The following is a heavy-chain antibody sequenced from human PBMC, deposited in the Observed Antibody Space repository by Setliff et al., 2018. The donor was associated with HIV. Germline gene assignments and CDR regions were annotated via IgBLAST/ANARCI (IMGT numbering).Heavy chain of an antibody. CDR3: ARAARYSSSWYKRGYYFDY. V-gene: IGHV4-34*01. CDR2: INHSGST. D-gene: IGHD6-13*01. Sequence: PSETLSLTCAVYGGSFSGYYWSWSRQPPGKGLEWIGEINHSGSTNYNPSLKSRATISVDTSKNQFSLKLSSATAADTAVYYCARAARYSSSWYKRGYYFDYWGQGTLVTVSS. J-gene: IGHJ4*02. CDR1: GGSFSGYY.